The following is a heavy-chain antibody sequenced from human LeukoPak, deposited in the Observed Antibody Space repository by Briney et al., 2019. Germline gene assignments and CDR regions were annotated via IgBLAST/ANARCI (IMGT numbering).Heavy chain of an antibody. CDR2: IKQDGSEK. J-gene: IGHJ4*02. Sequence: GGSLRLSCAASGFTFSSYWMSWVRQAPGKGLEWVANIKQDGSEKYYVDSVKGRFTISRDNAKNSLYLQMNSLRAEDTAVYYCGRSMDSSTSRLIEYWGQGTLVTVSS. CDR1: GFTFSSYW. V-gene: IGHV3-7*01. CDR3: GRSMDSSTSRLIEY. D-gene: IGHD6-6*01.